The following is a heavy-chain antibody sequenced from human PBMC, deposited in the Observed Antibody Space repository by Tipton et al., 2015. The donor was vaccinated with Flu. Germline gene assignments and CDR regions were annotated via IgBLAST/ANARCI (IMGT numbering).Heavy chain of an antibody. Sequence: TLSLTCTVSGDSISGSYYWGWIRQAPGKGLEWIGNIYHTGSTYHNPSLKSRVTMSVDTSRNHLSLRLRSVTAADTAVYYCARRSTVTSRDAFDIWGQGTLVTVSS. CDR2: IYHTGST. V-gene: IGHV4-38-2*02. D-gene: IGHD4-17*01. J-gene: IGHJ3*02. CDR3: ARRSTVTSRDAFDI. CDR1: GDSISGSYY.